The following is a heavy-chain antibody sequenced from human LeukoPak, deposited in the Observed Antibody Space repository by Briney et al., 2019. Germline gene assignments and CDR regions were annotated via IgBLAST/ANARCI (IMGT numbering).Heavy chain of an antibody. J-gene: IGHJ3*02. Sequence: GASVEVSCKASGYNFRSYGIGWVRQAPRQGLEWMGWITAGNGNTNYAQKVQGRVTMTTDTSTSTAYMELRSLRSDDTAVYFCARDLARGYSYGYNAFDIWGQGTMVTVSS. V-gene: IGHV1-18*01. D-gene: IGHD5-18*01. CDR1: GYNFRSYG. CDR3: ARDLARGYSYGYNAFDI. CDR2: ITAGNGNT.